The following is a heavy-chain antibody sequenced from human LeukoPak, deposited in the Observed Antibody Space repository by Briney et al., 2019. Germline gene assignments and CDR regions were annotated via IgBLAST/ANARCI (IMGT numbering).Heavy chain of an antibody. CDR2: LSWDGADT. CDR3: AKDTGRSFWSGYFFDY. CDR1: GFTFDDYA. J-gene: IGHJ4*02. V-gene: IGHV3-43D*03. D-gene: IGHD3-3*01. Sequence: EGSLRLSCAASGFTFDDYAMHWVRQVPGKGLEWVSLLSWDGADTYYADSVKGRFTISRDNSRNSLYLQMNSLRAEDTALYYCAKDTGRSFWSGYFFDYWGPGTLVTVSS.